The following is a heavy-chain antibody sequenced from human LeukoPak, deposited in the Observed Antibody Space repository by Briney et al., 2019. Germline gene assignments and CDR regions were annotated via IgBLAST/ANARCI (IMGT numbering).Heavy chain of an antibody. Sequence: SETLSLTCTVSGGSISSSSYYWGWIRQPPGKGLEWIGSIYYSGSTYYNPSLKSRVTISVDTSKNQFSLKLSSVTAADTAVYYCARGFAVYYYYYMDVWGKGTTVTVSS. CDR2: IYYSGST. CDR1: GGSISSSSYY. J-gene: IGHJ6*03. V-gene: IGHV4-39*07. CDR3: ARGFAVYYYYYMDV.